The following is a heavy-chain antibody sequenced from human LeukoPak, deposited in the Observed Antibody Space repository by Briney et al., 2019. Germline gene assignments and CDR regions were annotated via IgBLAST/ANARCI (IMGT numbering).Heavy chain of an antibody. CDR1: GYTFTGYY. J-gene: IGHJ6*03. Sequence: ASVKVSCKASGYTFTGYYMHWVRQAPGQGLEWMGRINPNSGGTNYAQKFQGRVTMTRDTSISTAYMELSRLRSDDTAVYYCASYCSGGSRYSAHMDVWGKGTTVTVSS. D-gene: IGHD2-15*01. CDR3: ASYCSGGSRYSAHMDV. V-gene: IGHV1-2*06. CDR2: INPNSGGT.